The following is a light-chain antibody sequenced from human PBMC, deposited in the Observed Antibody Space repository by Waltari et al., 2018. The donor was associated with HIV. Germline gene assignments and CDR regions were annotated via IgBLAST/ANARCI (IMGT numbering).Light chain of an antibody. J-gene: IGLJ3*02. V-gene: IGLV1-40*01. CDR3: QSYDSSLSGWV. CDR2: ANT. CDR1: SSNIGSGYD. Sequence: QSVLTQPPSVSGAPGQRVTISCSGGSSNIGSGYDVHWYQQFPGTAPKVLIYANTQLPSGVPDGCSGSRSGYSASLVITGLQAEDDADYYGQSYDSSLSGWVFGGGTKLTVL.